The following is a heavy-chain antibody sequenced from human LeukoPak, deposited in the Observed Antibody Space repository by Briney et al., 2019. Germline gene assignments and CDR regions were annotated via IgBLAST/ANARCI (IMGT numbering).Heavy chain of an antibody. Sequence: PSETLSLTCTVSGGSISSYYWNWIWQPPGKALEWLGYAYYSGSTNYNPSLKTRLTISVDTSKAQFSLTLSSVTAADTAIYYCASRSGQNYYGMDVWGQGTTVIVSS. CDR2: AYYSGST. CDR3: ASRSGQNYYGMDV. D-gene: IGHD3-10*01. V-gene: IGHV4-59*01. J-gene: IGHJ6*02. CDR1: GGSISSYY.